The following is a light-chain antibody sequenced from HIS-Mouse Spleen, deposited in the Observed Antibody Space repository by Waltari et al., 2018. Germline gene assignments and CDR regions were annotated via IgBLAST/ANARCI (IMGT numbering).Light chain of an antibody. CDR2: EGS. Sequence: QSALTQPASVSGSPGQSITISCTGTSSDVGSYNLVSWYQQHTGKAPKLMIYEGSKRPSGVCNRLSGSKSGNTAYLTISGLQAEDEADYYCCSYAGSSTWVFGGGTKLTVL. CDR1: SSDVGSYNL. CDR3: CSYAGSSTWV. J-gene: IGLJ3*02. V-gene: IGLV2-23*01.